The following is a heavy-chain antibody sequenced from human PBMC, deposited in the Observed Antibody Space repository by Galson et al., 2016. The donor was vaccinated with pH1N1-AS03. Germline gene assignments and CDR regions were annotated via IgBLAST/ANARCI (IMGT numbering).Heavy chain of an antibody. Sequence: SETLSLTCTVSGGSISSSAYYWGWIRQPPGKGLEWIGSLYYGGSTYYNPSLKTRVTISVDTSKNHFSLKLNSVTAAATAVYYCAAPYYDSSDDGGYFDLWGRGTLVSVSS. CDR2: LYYGGST. CDR3: AAPYYDSSDDGGYFDL. CDR1: GGSISSSAYY. J-gene: IGHJ2*01. D-gene: IGHD3-22*01. V-gene: IGHV4-39*07.